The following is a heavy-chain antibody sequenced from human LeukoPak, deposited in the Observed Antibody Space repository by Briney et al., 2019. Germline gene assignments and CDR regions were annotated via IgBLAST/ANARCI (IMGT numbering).Heavy chain of an antibody. V-gene: IGHV3-7*03. CDR2: IKQDGSEK. CDR1: GSAFSSSW. J-gene: IGHJ6*04. D-gene: IGHD3-9*01. Sequence: GGSLRLSCAVSGSAFSSSWTSWFRRAPGKGWEWWANIKQDGSEKYYVDSVKGRFTISRDNAKTSLYLQMNSLRAEDTAVYYCASLYYDILTGYDYYGMDVWGKGTTVTVSS. CDR3: ASLYYDILTGYDYYGMDV.